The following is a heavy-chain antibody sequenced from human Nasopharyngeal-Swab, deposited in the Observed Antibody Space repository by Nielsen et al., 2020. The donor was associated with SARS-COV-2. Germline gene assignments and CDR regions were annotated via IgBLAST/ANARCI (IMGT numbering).Heavy chain of an antibody. CDR2: ISYDGSNK. V-gene: IGHV3-30-3*01. Sequence: SLLISCAASGFIFSSYAMHWVRQAPGKGLEWVAVISYDGSNKYYADSVKGRFTISRDNSKNTLYLQMNSLRAEDTAVYYCARSYYGAYYYGMDVWGQGTTVTVSS. CDR1: GFIFSSYA. J-gene: IGHJ6*02. CDR3: ARSYYGAYYYGMDV. D-gene: IGHD4-17*01.